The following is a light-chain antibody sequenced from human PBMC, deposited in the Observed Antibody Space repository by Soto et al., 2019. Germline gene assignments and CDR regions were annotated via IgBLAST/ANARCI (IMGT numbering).Light chain of an antibody. CDR1: QSVSSN. Sequence: EIVMTQSPATLSVSPGERATLSCRASQSVSSNLAWYQQKPGQAPRLLIYGASSRATGIPDRFSGSGSGTDFTLTINRLEPEDFAVYYCQLYGNSPPFGQGTRLEIK. V-gene: IGKV3D-15*01. CDR3: QLYGNSPP. CDR2: GAS. J-gene: IGKJ5*01.